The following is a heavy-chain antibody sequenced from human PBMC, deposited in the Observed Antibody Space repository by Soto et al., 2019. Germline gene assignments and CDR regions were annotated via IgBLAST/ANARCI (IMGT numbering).Heavy chain of an antibody. CDR3: ARERPEGARLDP. V-gene: IGHV4-30-4*01. Sequence: SETLSLTCTVSGGSISSGDYYWSWMRQPPGKGLEWIGYIYHSGSTYYNPSLKSRVTISVDTSKNQFSLKLSSVTAADTAVYYCARERPEGARLDPWGQGTLVTVSS. J-gene: IGHJ5*02. D-gene: IGHD6-6*01. CDR2: IYHSGST. CDR1: GGSISSGDYY.